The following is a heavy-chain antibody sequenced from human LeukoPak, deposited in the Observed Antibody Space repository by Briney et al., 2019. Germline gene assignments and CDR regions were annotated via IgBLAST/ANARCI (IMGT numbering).Heavy chain of an antibody. CDR3: ARQYPWPAASYYYYYYMDV. CDR1: GGSISSGSYY. Sequence: SQTLSLTCTVSGGSISSGSYYWTWIRQPAGKGLEWIGEINHSGSTNYNLSLKSRVTISVDTSKNQFSLKLSSVTAADTAVYYCARQYPWPAASYYYYYYMDVWGKGTTVTISS. D-gene: IGHD2-2*01. CDR2: INHSGST. J-gene: IGHJ6*03. V-gene: IGHV4-61*09.